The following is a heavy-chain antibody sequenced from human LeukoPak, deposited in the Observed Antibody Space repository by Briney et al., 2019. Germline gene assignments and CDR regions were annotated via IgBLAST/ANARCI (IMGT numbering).Heavy chain of an antibody. Sequence: SETLSLTCDVSGGSIGSGTHYWTWIRQPVGKGLEWLGRIFTSGSPTYNSSLKNRLTISLDKSKNQFSLKLSSVTAADTAVYYCARHGTGNVWGRRYFQHWGQGTLVTVSS. CDR3: ARHGTGNVWGRRYFQH. CDR2: IFTSGSP. D-gene: IGHD3-16*01. V-gene: IGHV4-61*02. J-gene: IGHJ1*01. CDR1: GGSIGSGTHY.